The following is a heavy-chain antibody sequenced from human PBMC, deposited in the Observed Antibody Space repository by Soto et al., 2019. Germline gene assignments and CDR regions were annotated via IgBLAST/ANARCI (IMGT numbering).Heavy chain of an antibody. J-gene: IGHJ6*02. CDR2: IYYSGST. CDR3: AREGSIRRSVKAAAGLYYYYGMDV. Sequence: PSETLSLTCTVSGGSISSSSYYWGWIRQPPGKGLEWIGSIYYSGSTYYNPSLKSRVTISVDTSKNQFSLKLSSVTAADTAVYYCAREGSIRRSVKAAAGLYYYYGMDVWGQGTTVTVSS. V-gene: IGHV4-39*02. CDR1: GGSISSSSYY. D-gene: IGHD6-13*01.